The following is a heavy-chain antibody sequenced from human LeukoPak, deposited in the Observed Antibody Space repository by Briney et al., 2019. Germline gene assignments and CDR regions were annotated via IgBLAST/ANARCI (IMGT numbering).Heavy chain of an antibody. Sequence: GGSLRLSCAASGFTVSSNYMSWVRQAPGKGLEWVSVIYSGGSTYYADSVKGRFTISRDNSKNTLYLQMNSLRAEDTAVYYCARVSYCGGDCFNWFDPWGQGTLVTASS. J-gene: IGHJ5*02. D-gene: IGHD2-21*02. CDR1: GFTVSSNY. V-gene: IGHV3-66*01. CDR3: ARVSYCGGDCFNWFDP. CDR2: IYSGGST.